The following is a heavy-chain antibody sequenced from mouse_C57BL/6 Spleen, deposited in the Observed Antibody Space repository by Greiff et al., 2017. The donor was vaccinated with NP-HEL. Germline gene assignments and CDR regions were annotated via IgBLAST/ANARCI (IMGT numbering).Heavy chain of an antibody. CDR1: GYTFTDYY. CDR3: AREDGYYRDDYAMDY. Sequence: VKLVESGAELVKPGASVKISCKASGYTFTDYYINWVKQRPGQGLEWIGKIGPGSGSTYYNEKFKGKATLTADKSSSTAYMQLSSLTSEDSAVYCGAREDGYYRDDYAMDYWGQGTSVTVSS. D-gene: IGHD2-3*01. V-gene: IGHV1-77*01. J-gene: IGHJ4*01. CDR2: IGPGSGST.